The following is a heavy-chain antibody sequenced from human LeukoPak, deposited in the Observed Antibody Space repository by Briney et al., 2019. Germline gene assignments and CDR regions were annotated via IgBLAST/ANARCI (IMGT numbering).Heavy chain of an antibody. Sequence: DSVKGRFTISRDNVKNSLFLQMDSLRAEDTTVYYCARRIGYCSGGSCDPYSLDYWGQGTLVTVSS. V-gene: IGHV3-7*01. J-gene: IGHJ4*02. D-gene: IGHD2-15*01. CDR3: ARRIGYCSGGSCDPYSLDY.